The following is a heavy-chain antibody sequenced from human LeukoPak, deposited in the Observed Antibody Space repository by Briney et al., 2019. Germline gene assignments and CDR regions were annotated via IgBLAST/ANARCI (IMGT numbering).Heavy chain of an antibody. CDR1: GYSISSGYY. CDR2: IYHSGST. CDR3: ARVGQDDAFDI. V-gene: IGHV4-38-2*02. Sequence: PSETLSLTCTVSGYSISSGYYWGWIRQPPGKGLEWIGSIYHSGSTYYNPSLKSRVTISVDTSKNQFSLKLSSVTAADTAVYYCARVGQDDAFDIWGQGTMVTVSS. J-gene: IGHJ3*02.